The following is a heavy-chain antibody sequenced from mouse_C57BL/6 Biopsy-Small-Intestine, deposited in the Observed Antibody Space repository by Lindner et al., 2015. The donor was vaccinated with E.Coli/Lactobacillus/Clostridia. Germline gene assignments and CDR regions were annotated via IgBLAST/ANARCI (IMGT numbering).Heavy chain of an antibody. J-gene: IGHJ4*01. CDR3: ARPHYYAMDY. CDR2: ISSGSSTI. CDR1: GFTFSDYG. V-gene: IGHV5-17*01. Sequence: QLQESGGGLVKPGGSLKLSCAASGFTFSDYGMHWVRQAPEKGLEWVAYISSGSSTIYYADTVKGQFTISRDNAKNTLFLQMTSLRSEDTAMYYCARPHYYAMDYWGQGTSVTVSS.